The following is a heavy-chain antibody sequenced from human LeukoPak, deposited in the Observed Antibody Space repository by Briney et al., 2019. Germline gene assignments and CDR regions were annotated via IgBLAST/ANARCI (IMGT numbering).Heavy chain of an antibody. Sequence: GESLKISCMGSGYSFTSYWIGWVRQMPGKGLEWMGIIYPGDSDTRYSPSFQGQVTISADKSIRTAYLQSSSLKASDTAMYYCARLSGSSGWYRFYWGQGTLVTVSS. D-gene: IGHD6-19*01. CDR3: ARLSGSSGWYRFY. V-gene: IGHV5-51*01. CDR2: IYPGDSDT. CDR1: GYSFTSYW. J-gene: IGHJ4*02.